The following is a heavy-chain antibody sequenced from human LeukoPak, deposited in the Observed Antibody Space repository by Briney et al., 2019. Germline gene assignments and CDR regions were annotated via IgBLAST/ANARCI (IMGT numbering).Heavy chain of an antibody. Sequence: SETLSLTCAVSGGSISSGGYSWSWIRQPPGKGLEWIGYIYHSGSTYYNPSLKSRVTISVDRSKNQFSLKLSSVTAADTAVYYCARVAYGDYVLATSECSWFDPWGQGTLVTVSS. D-gene: IGHD4-17*01. CDR3: ARVAYGDYVLATSECSWFDP. CDR2: IYHSGST. V-gene: IGHV4-30-2*01. J-gene: IGHJ5*02. CDR1: GGSISSGGYS.